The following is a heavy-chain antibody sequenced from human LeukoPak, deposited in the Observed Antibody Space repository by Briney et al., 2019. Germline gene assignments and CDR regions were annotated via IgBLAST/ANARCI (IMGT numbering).Heavy chain of an antibody. Sequence: SETLSLTCTVSGGSISSSSYYWGWIRQPPGKGLEWIGSIYYSGSTYYNPSRKSRVTISVDTSRNQFSLKPISVTAADTAVYSCARHWKVRGVFPPLFDYWGQGTLVTVSS. CDR2: IYYSGST. V-gene: IGHV4-39*01. D-gene: IGHD3-10*01. CDR1: GGSISSSSYY. CDR3: ARHWKVRGVFPPLFDY. J-gene: IGHJ4*02.